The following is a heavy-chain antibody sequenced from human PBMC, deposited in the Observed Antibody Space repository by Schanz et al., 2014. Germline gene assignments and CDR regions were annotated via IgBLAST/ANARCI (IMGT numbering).Heavy chain of an antibody. D-gene: IGHD3-10*01. CDR1: GFSFSSYA. CDR3: ARPARWFGYNCFDP. CDR2: ISASGGTT. V-gene: IGHV3-23*01. Sequence: DVHLLESGGGLVEPGGSLRLSCAASGFSFSSYAMGWVRQARGKGLEWVSAISASGGTTYYADSVKGRFTISRDNAKNTLYLQMNSLRAEDTAVYYCARPARWFGYNCFDPWGQGTLVTVSS. J-gene: IGHJ5*02.